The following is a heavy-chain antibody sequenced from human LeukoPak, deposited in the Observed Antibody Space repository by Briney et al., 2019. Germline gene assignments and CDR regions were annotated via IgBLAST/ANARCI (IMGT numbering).Heavy chain of an antibody. Sequence: SETLSLTCTVSGGSISTSSYNWGWVRQPPGKGLEWIGNIDYSGITYYNPSLKSRLTISLDTSKDQFSLKPSSVTPADTAVYYCARPPGIAAAWFDPWGQGTLVTVAS. CDR1: GGSISTSSYN. V-gene: IGHV4-39*01. CDR2: IDYSGIT. J-gene: IGHJ5*02. D-gene: IGHD6-13*01. CDR3: ARPPGIAAAWFDP.